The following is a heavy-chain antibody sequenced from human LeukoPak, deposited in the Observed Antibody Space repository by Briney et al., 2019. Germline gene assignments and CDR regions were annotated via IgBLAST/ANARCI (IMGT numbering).Heavy chain of an antibody. Sequence: SETLSLTRTVSGGSISTSYYWGWIRQPPGKGLEWIGSIYYSGTTYYNPSLKSRVTISVDTSKNQFSLKLSSVTAADTAVYYCARSSNGVSRFDYWGQGTLVTVSS. J-gene: IGHJ4*02. D-gene: IGHD2-8*01. CDR3: ARSSNGVSRFDY. CDR1: GGSISTSYY. V-gene: IGHV4-39*01. CDR2: IYYSGTT.